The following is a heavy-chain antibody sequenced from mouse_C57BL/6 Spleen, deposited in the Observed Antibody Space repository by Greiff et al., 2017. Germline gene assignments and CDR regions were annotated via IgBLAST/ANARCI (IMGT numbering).Heavy chain of an antibody. J-gene: IGHJ2*01. CDR3: ARQSVADY. V-gene: IGHV1-26*01. CDR1: GYTFTDYY. Sequence: VQLQQSGPELVKPGASVKISCKASGYTFTDYYMNWVKQSHGQSLEWIGDINPNNGGTSYNQKFKGKATLTVDKSSSTAYMELRSLTSEDSAVYYCARQSVADYWGQGTTLTVSS. D-gene: IGHD1-1*01. CDR2: INPNNGGT.